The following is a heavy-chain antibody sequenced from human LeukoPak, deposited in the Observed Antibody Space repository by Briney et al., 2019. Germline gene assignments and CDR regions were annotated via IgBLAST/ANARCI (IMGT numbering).Heavy chain of an antibody. CDR2: ISSSSSYI. CDR1: GFTFSSYS. Sequence: GGSLRLSCAASGFTFSSYSMNWARQAPGKGLEWVSSISSSSSYIYYADSVKGRFTISRDNAKNSLYLQMNSLRAEDTAVYYCARDGIIFGVVEGFMYFDYWGQGTLVTVSS. J-gene: IGHJ4*02. CDR3: ARDGIIFGVVEGFMYFDY. V-gene: IGHV3-21*01. D-gene: IGHD3-3*01.